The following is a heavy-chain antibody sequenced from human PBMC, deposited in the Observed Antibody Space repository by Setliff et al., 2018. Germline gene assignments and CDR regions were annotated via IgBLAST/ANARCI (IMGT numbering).Heavy chain of an antibody. D-gene: IGHD2-21*01. J-gene: IGHJ4*02. CDR2: IGTDGSGT. CDR1: GFTFSTYW. V-gene: IGHV3-74*03. CDR3: ARVIVGGGNTPFDL. Sequence: PGGSLRLSCAASGFTFSTYWMHWVRQVPGKGLVWVSRIGTDGSGTEYADSVKGRFTVSRDNAKNTLYLQMNRLRAEDTGVYYCARVIVGGGNTPFDLWGKGTLVTVSS.